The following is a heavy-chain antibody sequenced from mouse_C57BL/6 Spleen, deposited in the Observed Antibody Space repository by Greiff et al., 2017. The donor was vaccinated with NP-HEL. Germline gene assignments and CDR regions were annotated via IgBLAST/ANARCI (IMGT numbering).Heavy chain of an antibody. Sequence: EVQLVESGPELVKPGASVKISCKASGYSFTGYYMNWVKQSPEKSLEWIGEINPSTGGTTYNQKFKAKATLTVDKSSSTAYMQLKSLTSEDSAVYYCARGGGGFDYWGQGTTLTVSS. D-gene: IGHD1-1*02. CDR3: ARGGGGFDY. CDR2: INPSTGGT. V-gene: IGHV1-42*01. CDR1: GYSFTGYY. J-gene: IGHJ2*01.